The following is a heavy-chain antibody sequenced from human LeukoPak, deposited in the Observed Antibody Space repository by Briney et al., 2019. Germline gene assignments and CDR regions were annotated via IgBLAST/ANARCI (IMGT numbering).Heavy chain of an antibody. Sequence: ASVTVSCKASGYSFTDYYVHWLRQAPGQGLEWMGCINPHSGAADYAQKLQGRVTLTRDTSISTPYMELSGLTSDDTAIYYCARLSHSVVTLDYWGQGTLVTVSS. CDR1: GYSFTDYY. CDR2: INPHSGAA. D-gene: IGHD4-23*01. V-gene: IGHV1-2*02. CDR3: ARLSHSVVTLDY. J-gene: IGHJ4*02.